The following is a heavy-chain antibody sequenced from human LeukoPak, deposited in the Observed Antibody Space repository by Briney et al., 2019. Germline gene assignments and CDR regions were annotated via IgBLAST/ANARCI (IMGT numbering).Heavy chain of an antibody. CDR3: TRDPAFYGSGD. Sequence: SETLSLTCTVSGDSISSDDYYWSWIRQPAGRGLEWIGRIFTTENTDYNPSLTSRVTMSIDTSKNQFSLELRSVTAADTAVYYCTRDPAFYGSGDWGQGTLVTVSS. CDR1: GDSISSDDYY. D-gene: IGHD3-10*01. CDR2: IFTTENT. V-gene: IGHV4-61*02. J-gene: IGHJ4*02.